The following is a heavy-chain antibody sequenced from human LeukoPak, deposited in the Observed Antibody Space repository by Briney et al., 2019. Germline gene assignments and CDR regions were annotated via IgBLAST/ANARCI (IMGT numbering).Heavy chain of an antibody. V-gene: IGHV3-53*01. CDR3: ARDFRGYSSGWYGLG. CDR1: GFTVSSNY. J-gene: IGHJ4*02. CDR2: IYSGGST. Sequence: PGGSLRLSCAASGFTVSSNYMSWVRQAPGKGLEWVSVIYSGGSTYYADSVKGRFTISRDNSKNTLYLQMNSLRAEDTAVYYCARDFRGYSSGWYGLGWGQGTLVTVSA. D-gene: IGHD6-19*01.